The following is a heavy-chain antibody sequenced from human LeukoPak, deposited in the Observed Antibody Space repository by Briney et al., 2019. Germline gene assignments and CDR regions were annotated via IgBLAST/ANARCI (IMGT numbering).Heavy chain of an antibody. D-gene: IGHD5-12*01. CDR2: IYSGGTT. Sequence: GGSLRLSCAVSGFTVSGNYMSWVRQAPGKGLEWVSLIYSGGTTYYADSVKGRFTISRDNAKNSLYLQMNSLRAEDTAVYYCARDENYSGYDWADAFDIWGQGTMVTVSS. CDR3: ARDENYSGYDWADAFDI. CDR1: GFTVSGNY. J-gene: IGHJ3*02. V-gene: IGHV3-53*01.